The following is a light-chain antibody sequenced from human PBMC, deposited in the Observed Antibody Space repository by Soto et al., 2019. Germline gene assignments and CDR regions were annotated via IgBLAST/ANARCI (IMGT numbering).Light chain of an antibody. Sequence: QSVLTQPPSVSGGPGQRITISCTGGSSNIGANFDVHWYQHLPGTAPKLLIYENNNRPSGVPDRFSGSKSVTSASLAITGLQAEDEADYYCQSYDGSLSGYVFGTGTKVTVL. CDR3: QSYDGSLSGYV. V-gene: IGLV1-40*01. CDR1: SSNIGANFD. CDR2: ENN. J-gene: IGLJ1*01.